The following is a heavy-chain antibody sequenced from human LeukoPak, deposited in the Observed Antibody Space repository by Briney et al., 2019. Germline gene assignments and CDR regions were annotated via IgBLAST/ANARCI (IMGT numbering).Heavy chain of an antibody. V-gene: IGHV1-18*01. Sequence: GASVKVSCKASGYTFTSYGITWVRQAPGQGLEWMGWIGTYNDNIYYAQKFQGRVSMTTDTSTATADMELRSLTSDDSAVYFCARVDFGGNFIDYWGQGTLVTVSS. CDR2: IGTYNDNI. J-gene: IGHJ4*02. CDR3: ARVDFGGNFIDY. CDR1: GYTFTSYG. D-gene: IGHD4-23*01.